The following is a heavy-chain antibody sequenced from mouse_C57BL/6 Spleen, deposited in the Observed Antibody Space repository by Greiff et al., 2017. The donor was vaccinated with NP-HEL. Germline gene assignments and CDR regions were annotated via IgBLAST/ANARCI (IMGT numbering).Heavy chain of an antibody. D-gene: IGHD1-1*01. V-gene: IGHV1-4*01. CDR1: GYTFSSYT. J-gene: IGHJ2*01. Sequence: VKLVESGAELARPGASVKMSCKASGYTFSSYTMHWVKQRPGQGLEWIGYINPSSGYTKYNQKFKDKATLTADKSSSTAYMQLSSLTSEDSAVYYCARYTTVVATVDYWGQGTTLTVSS. CDR3: ARYTTVVATVDY. CDR2: INPSSGYT.